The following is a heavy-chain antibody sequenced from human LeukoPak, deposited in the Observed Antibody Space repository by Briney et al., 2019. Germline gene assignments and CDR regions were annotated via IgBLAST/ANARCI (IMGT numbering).Heavy chain of an antibody. CDR3: ARDCSSTSCYWVSDAFDI. CDR2: IYTSGST. D-gene: IGHD2-2*01. J-gene: IGHJ3*02. CDR1: GGSISSYY. Sequence: SETLSLTCTVSGGSISSYYWSWIRQPAGKGLEWIGRIYTSGSTNYNPSLKSRVTMSVDTSKNQFSLKLSSVTAADTAVYYCARDCSSTSCYWVSDAFDIWGQGTTVAVSS. V-gene: IGHV4-4*07.